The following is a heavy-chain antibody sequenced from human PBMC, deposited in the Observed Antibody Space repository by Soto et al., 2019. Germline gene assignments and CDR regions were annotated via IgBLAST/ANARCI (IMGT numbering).Heavy chain of an antibody. V-gene: IGHV1-58*01. Sequence: GASAEVCSEARGLTLTSSSLRWVQQARGQRLEWIGWIVVGSGNTNYAQKFQERVTITRDMSTSTAYMELSSLRSEDTAVYYCAADLEMATTFDYWGQGTLVTVSS. CDR3: AADLEMATTFDY. CDR2: IVVGSGNT. CDR1: GLTLTSSS. D-gene: IGHD1-1*01. J-gene: IGHJ4*02.